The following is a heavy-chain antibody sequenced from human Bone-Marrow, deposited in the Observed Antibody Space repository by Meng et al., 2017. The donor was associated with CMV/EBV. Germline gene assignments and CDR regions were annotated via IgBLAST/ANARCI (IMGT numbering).Heavy chain of an antibody. D-gene: IGHD6-13*01. J-gene: IGHJ6*02. CDR2: ISYDGSNK. Sequence: GESLKISCAASGFTFSSYAMHWVRQAPGKGLEWVAVISYDGSNKYYADSVKGRFTISRDNSKNTLYLQMNSLRAADTAVYFCARDPEGVAAGTSSYYGMDVWGQGTTVTVSS. CDR3: ARDPEGVAAGTSSYYGMDV. V-gene: IGHV3-30*04. CDR1: GFTFSSYA.